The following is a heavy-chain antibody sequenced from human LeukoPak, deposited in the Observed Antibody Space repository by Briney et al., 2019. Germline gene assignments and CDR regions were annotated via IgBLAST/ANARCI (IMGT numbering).Heavy chain of an antibody. CDR1: GGSISSGGYY. J-gene: IGHJ3*02. CDR2: IYYSGST. CDR3: ATQAVFGGPGAFDI. Sequence: SETLSLTCTVSGGSISSGGYYWSWIRQHPGKGLEWIGYIYYSGSTYYNPSLKSRVTISVDTSKNQFSLKLSSVTAADTAVYYCATQAVFGGPGAFDIWGQGTMVTVSS. D-gene: IGHD3-3*01. V-gene: IGHV4-31*03.